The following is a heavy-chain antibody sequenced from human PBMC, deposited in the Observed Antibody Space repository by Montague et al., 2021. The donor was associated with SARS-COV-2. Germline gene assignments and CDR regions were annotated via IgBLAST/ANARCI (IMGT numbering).Heavy chain of an antibody. V-gene: IGHV3-21*01. J-gene: IGHJ4*02. D-gene: IGHD3-3*01. Sequence: SLRPSCAASGFTFSSYTMNWVRQAPGKGLEWVSSISSSSSYIYYADSVKGRFTISRDNAKNSLYLQMNSLRAEDTAVYYCARDKITIFGVVIIDYWGQGTLVTVSS. CDR2: ISSSSSYI. CDR3: ARDKITIFGVVIIDY. CDR1: GFTFSSYT.